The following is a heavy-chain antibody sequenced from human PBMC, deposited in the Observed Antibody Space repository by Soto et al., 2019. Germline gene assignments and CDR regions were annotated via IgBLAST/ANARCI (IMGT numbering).Heavy chain of an antibody. CDR3: AADGLDYYYGMDV. V-gene: IGHV4-34*01. CDR1: GGSFSGYY. CDR2: INHSGST. D-gene: IGHD3-9*01. J-gene: IGHJ6*02. Sequence: SETLSLTCAVYGGSFSGYYWSWIRQPPGKGLEWIGEINHSGSTNYNPSLKSRVTITRDMSTSTAYMELSSLRSEDTAVYYCAADGLDYYYGMDVWGQGTTVTVSS.